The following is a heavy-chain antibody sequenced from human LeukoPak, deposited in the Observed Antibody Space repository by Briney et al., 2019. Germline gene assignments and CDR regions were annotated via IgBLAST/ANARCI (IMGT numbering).Heavy chain of an antibody. D-gene: IGHD6-13*01. CDR1: GYTFTGYY. J-gene: IGHJ5*02. CDR2: INPNSGGT. CDR3: ARDLEIGAAAGFDP. V-gene: IGHV1-2*02. Sequence: GASVKVSCKASGYTFTGYYMHWVRQAPGQGLEWMGWINPNSGGTNYAQKFQGRVTMTRDTSISTAYMELSRLRSDDTAVYYCARDLEIGAAAGFDPWGQGTLVTVFS.